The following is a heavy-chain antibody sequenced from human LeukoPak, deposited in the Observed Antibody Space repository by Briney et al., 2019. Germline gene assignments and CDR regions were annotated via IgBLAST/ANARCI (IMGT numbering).Heavy chain of an antibody. V-gene: IGHV4-59*01. CDR2: IYYSGST. J-gene: IGHJ4*02. Sequence: PSETLSLTCTVSGGSINSYYWSWIRQPPGKGLEYIGYIYYSGSTNYSPSLKSRVTISVETSKNQFSLRLNSVTAADTAVYFCATVTKGNKWYYFDYWGQGTLVTVSS. CDR1: GGSINSYY. D-gene: IGHD2-15*01. CDR3: ATVTKGNKWYYFDY.